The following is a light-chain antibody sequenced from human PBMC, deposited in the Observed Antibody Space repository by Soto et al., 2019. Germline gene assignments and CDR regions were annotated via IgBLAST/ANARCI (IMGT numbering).Light chain of an antibody. CDR1: QSIDSN. CDR3: QQYNNWPRT. J-gene: IGKJ1*01. Sequence: EIVMTQSPATLSLSLGDRVTLTCQASQSIDSNLAWYQQKAGQAPRLLIFDTSNMETGIPSRFSGSGSGTDFTFTISSLQFEDFAVYYCQQYNNWPRTFGQGTKVDI. CDR2: DTS. V-gene: IGKV3-15*01.